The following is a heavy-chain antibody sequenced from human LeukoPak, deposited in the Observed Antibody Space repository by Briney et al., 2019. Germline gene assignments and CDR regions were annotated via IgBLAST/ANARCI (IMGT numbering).Heavy chain of an antibody. Sequence: NPSETLSLTCAVHGGSFSGYYWSWIRQPPGKGLEWIGEINHSGSTNYNPSLKSRVTISVDTSKNQFSLKLSSVTAADTAVYYCARGRIAANWGQGTLVTVSS. CDR1: GGSFSGYY. J-gene: IGHJ4*02. V-gene: IGHV4-34*01. D-gene: IGHD6-25*01. CDR2: INHSGST. CDR3: ARGRIAAN.